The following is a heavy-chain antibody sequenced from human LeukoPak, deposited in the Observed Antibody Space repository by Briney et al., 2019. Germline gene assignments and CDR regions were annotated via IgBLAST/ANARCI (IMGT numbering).Heavy chain of an antibody. D-gene: IGHD2-21*02. Sequence: GASVRVSCKASGYTFSDYYIHWLRQAPGQGLEWMGWIKPNGGVTNYARNFQGRITMTRDTSISTAFMELSSLRSDDTAVYYCAGPSYCGAGCYYYFDYWGQGTLVTVSS. V-gene: IGHV1-2*02. J-gene: IGHJ4*02. CDR3: AGPSYCGAGCYYYFDY. CDR1: GYTFSDYY. CDR2: IKPNGGVT.